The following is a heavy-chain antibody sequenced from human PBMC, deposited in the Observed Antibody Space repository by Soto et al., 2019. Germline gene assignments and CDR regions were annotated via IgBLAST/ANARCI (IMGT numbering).Heavy chain of an antibody. CDR3: ASHVMVYAIPSYGMDV. V-gene: IGHV1-18*01. D-gene: IGHD2-8*01. CDR2: ISAYNGNT. J-gene: IGHJ6*02. CDR1: GYTFTSYG. Sequence: ASVKVSCKASGYTFTSYGISWVRQAPGQGLEWMGWISAYNGNTNYAQKLQGRVTMTTDTSTSTAYMELRSLRSDDTAVYYCASHVMVYAIPSYGMDVWGQGTTVTVSS.